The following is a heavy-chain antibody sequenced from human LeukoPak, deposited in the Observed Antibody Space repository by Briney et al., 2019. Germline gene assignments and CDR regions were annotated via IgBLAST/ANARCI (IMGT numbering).Heavy chain of an antibody. CDR1: GFTFSTYT. CDR2: ININGGST. CDR3: ARGVGYTNLDF. J-gene: IGHJ4*02. Sequence: GGSLRLSCAASGFTFSTYTIHWLRQAPGKGLDYISAININGGSTYYADSVKGRFTISRDNSKDTVYLQMGSLRHEDIGVYYCARGVGYTNLDFWGQGTLVTVSS. V-gene: IGHV3-64*02. D-gene: IGHD5-24*01.